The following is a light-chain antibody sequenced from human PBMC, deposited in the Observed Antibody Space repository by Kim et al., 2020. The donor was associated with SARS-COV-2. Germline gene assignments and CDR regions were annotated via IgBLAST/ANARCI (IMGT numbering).Light chain of an antibody. Sequence: LSPGERAARSCRASHSVSSSYLAWYQQKPGQAPRLLIYGASSRATGSPDRFSGSGSGTDVTLTISRLEPEDFAVYYCQQYGSSPYTFGQGTKLEI. CDR3: QQYGSSPYT. V-gene: IGKV3-20*01. CDR2: GAS. J-gene: IGKJ2*01. CDR1: HSVSSSY.